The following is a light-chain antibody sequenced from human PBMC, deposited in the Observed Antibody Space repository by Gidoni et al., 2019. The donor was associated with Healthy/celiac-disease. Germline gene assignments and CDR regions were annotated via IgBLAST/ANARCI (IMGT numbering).Light chain of an antibody. CDR3: QQYDNLPRFT. CDR1: QDISNY. Sequence: MTQSPSSLSASVGDRVTITCQASQDISNYLNWYQQKPGKAPKLLIYDASNLETGVPSRFSGRGSGTDFTFTISSLQPEDIATYYCQQYDNLPRFTFGPGTKVDIK. J-gene: IGKJ3*01. V-gene: IGKV1-33*01. CDR2: DAS.